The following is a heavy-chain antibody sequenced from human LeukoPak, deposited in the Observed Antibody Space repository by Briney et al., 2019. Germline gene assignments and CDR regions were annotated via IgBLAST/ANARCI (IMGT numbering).Heavy chain of an antibody. V-gene: IGHV4-39*01. D-gene: IGHD1-26*01. CDR2: IYYSGNT. Sequence: SETLSLTCTVSGVSIIGSGYYFGWIRQPTGKGLEWIGNIYYSGNTYYNASLESRVTISVDTSKNEFSLRLNSVTAADTAMYYCAKSGGYGLIDYWGQGTLVTVSS. J-gene: IGHJ4*02. CDR1: GVSIIGSGYY. CDR3: AKSGGYGLIDY.